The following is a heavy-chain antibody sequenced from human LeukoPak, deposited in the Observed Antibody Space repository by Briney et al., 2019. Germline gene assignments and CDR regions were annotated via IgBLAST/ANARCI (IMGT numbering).Heavy chain of an antibody. CDR3: ARFGTADYYFDY. J-gene: IGHJ4*02. V-gene: IGHV3-20*04. D-gene: IGHD1-14*01. CDR2: INWNGGST. CDR1: GFTFDDYG. Sequence: GGSLRLSCAASGFTFDDYGMSWVRHAPGKGLEWVSGINWNGGSTGYADSVKGRFTISRDNAKNSLYLQMNSLRAEDTALYYCARFGTADYYFDYWGQGTLVTASS.